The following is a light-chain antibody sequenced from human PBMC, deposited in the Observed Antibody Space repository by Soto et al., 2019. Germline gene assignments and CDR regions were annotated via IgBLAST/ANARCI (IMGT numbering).Light chain of an antibody. CDR2: AVS. CDR3: SSFSSSSTQV. V-gene: IGLV2-14*03. CDR1: SSDVGRYNF. J-gene: IGLJ1*01. Sequence: QSALTQPASVSGCSGRSITISCTGTSSDVGRYNFVSWYQQHPGNAPKLLIYAVSDRPSGVSTRFSGSKSGNTASLAISGLQAEDEAVYYCSSFSSSSTQVFGTGTKLTVL.